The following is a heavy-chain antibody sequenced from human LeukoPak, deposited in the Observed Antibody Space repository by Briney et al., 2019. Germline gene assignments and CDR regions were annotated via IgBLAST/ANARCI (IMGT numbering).Heavy chain of an antibody. Sequence: PSETLSLTCTVSGDSINSSSYYWGWIRQPPGKGLEWIGYIYYSGSTNYNPSLKSRVTISVDTSKNQFSLKLSSVTAADTAVYYCARVLADSTDAFDIWGQGTMVTVSS. D-gene: IGHD2-15*01. CDR3: ARVLADSTDAFDI. CDR2: IYYSGST. V-gene: IGHV4-61*05. J-gene: IGHJ3*02. CDR1: GDSINSSSYY.